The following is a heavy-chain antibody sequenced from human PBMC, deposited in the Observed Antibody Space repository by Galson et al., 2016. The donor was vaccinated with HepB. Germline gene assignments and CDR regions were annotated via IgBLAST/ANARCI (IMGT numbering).Heavy chain of an antibody. D-gene: IGHD1-1*01. CDR2: TRRSGDST. CDR1: GFTFRHYG. CDR3: VQRSTAPAV. Sequence: SLRLSCAASGFTFRHYGMTCVRQAPGNGLEVVSSTRRSGDSTDYADSVKGRFTISRDNSKNTLSLQMNSLTAVDTPISYCVQRSTAPAVWGKGTTVTVSS. J-gene: IGHJ6*04. V-gene: IGHV3-23*01.